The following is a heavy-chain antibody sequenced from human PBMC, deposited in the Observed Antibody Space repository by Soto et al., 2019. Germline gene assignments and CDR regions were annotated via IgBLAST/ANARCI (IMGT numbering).Heavy chain of an antibody. D-gene: IGHD4-17*01. CDR3: ARDLTTVTTFDYYYYMDV. Sequence: SETLSLTCAVYGGSFSGYYWSWIRQPPGKGLEWIGEINHSGSTNYNPSLNSRVTISVDTSKYQFSLKLSSVTAADTAVYYCARDLTTVTTFDYYYYMDVWGKGTTVTVSS. J-gene: IGHJ6*03. V-gene: IGHV4-34*01. CDR1: GGSFSGYY. CDR2: INHSGST.